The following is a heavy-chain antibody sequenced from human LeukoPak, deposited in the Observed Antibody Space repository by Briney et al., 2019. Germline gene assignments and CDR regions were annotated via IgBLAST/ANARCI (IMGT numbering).Heavy chain of an antibody. D-gene: IGHD6-13*01. J-gene: IGHJ4*02. CDR1: GFTFSNYA. CDR3: AKAGIAGPSRGGGYLDY. Sequence: GGSLRLSCAASGFTFSNYAMTWVRQAPGMGLEWVSNISGSGDSTYYADSVKGRFTISRDNSKNTLYLQMDSLRIEDTVIYYCAKAGIAGPSRGGGYLDYWGQGTPVTVSS. CDR2: ISGSGDST. V-gene: IGHV3-23*01.